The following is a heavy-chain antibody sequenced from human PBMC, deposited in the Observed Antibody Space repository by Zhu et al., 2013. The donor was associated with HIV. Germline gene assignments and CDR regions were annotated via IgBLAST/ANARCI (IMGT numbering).Heavy chain of an antibody. CDR2: IYHSGST. CDR3: ARKLYDDPYYFDY. D-gene: IGHD4-17*01. V-gene: IGHV4-4*02. J-gene: IGHJ4*02. CDR1: GDSVSSVDY. Sequence: QVQLQESGPGLVKPSQTLSLSCTVSGDSVSSVDYYWSWVRQPPGKGLEWIGEIYHSGSTNYNPSLKSRVAISVDKSKIQFSLILSSVTAADTAVYYCARKLYDDPYYFDYWGQGTLVTVSS.